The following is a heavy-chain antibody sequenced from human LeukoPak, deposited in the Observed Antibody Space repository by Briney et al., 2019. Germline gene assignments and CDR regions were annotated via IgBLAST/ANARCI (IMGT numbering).Heavy chain of an antibody. J-gene: IGHJ4*02. V-gene: IGHV4-59*01. CDR2: IYYTGST. CDR3: ARVYQSAEYYFDY. CDR1: GGSIDSYY. D-gene: IGHD2-2*01. Sequence: PSETLSLTCTVSGGSIDSYYWSWIRQPPGKGLEWIGYIYYTGSTEYHPSLKSRVTVSLDTSKNQFSLKLTSVTAADTAVYYCARVYQSAEYYFDYWGQGNLVSVSS.